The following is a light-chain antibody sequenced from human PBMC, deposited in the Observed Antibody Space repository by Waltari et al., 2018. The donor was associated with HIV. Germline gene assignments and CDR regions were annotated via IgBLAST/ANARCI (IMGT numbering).Light chain of an antibody. Sequence: QSALTQPASVSGAPGQSITISCTGTASDIGDYNYVSWYQQHPGKAPKLVIYDVSNRPSAISTRFSGSKSGTTASLTISGLQAEDEAVYYCSSYTRSTRTTAWLFGGGTRLTVL. V-gene: IGLV2-14*03. CDR2: DVS. CDR1: ASDIGDYNY. J-gene: IGLJ2*01. CDR3: SSYTRSTRTTAWL.